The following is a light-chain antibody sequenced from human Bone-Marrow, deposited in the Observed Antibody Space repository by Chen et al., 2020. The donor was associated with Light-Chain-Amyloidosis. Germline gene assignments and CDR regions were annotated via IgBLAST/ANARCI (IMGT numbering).Light chain of an antibody. CDR2: DVT. CDR1: SNNVGAYNY. CDR3: CSHTGDSYV. J-gene: IGLJ1*01. Sequence: QSALTQPRSVSGAPGQSVTVSCTGTSNNVGAYNYVSWYQQHPGKAPKGMIYDVTERPSGRPDRFSGSKSGNTASLTISGLQAEDEADYYCCSHTGDSYVFGTGTKVTVL. V-gene: IGLV2-11*01.